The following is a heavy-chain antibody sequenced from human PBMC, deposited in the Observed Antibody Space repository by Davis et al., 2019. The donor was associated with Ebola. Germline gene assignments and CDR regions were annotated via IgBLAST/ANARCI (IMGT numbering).Heavy chain of an antibody. Sequence: GESLKISCAASGFTVSSNYMSWVRQAPGKGLEWVSVIYSGGSTYYADSVKGRFTISRDNSKNTLYLQMNSLRAEDTAVYYCAKVWSITIFGVVLPYGMDVWGQGTTVTVSS. J-gene: IGHJ6*02. D-gene: IGHD3-3*01. CDR1: GFTVSSNY. CDR3: AKVWSITIFGVVLPYGMDV. V-gene: IGHV3-53*01. CDR2: IYSGGST.